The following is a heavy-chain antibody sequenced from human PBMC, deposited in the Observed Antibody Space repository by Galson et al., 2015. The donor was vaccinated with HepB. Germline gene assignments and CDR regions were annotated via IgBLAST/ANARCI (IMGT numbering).Heavy chain of an antibody. J-gene: IGHJ5*02. CDR3: ARDHSEDIVVVPAAIGTPGWFDP. V-gene: IGHV1-58*02. Sequence: SVKVSCKASGFTFTSSAMQWVRQARGQRLEWIGWIVVGSGNTNYAQKFQERVTITRDMSTSTAYMELSSLRSEDTAVYYCARDHSEDIVVVPAAIGTPGWFDPWGQGTLVTVSS. CDR2: IVVGSGNT. D-gene: IGHD2-2*01. CDR1: GFTFTSSA.